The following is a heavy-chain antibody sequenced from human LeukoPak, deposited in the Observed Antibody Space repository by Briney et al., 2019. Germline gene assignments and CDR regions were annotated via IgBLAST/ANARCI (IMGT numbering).Heavy chain of an antibody. J-gene: IGHJ4*02. Sequence: ASVKVSCKASGYTFTSYAMHWVRQAPGQRLEWMGWINAGNGNTKYSQKFQGRVTITRDTSASTAYMELSSLRSEDTAVYYCARELRRGYSYGYPTSYWGQGTLVTVSS. CDR2: INAGNGNT. D-gene: IGHD5-18*01. CDR1: GYTFTSYA. CDR3: ARELRRGYSYGYPTSY. V-gene: IGHV1-3*01.